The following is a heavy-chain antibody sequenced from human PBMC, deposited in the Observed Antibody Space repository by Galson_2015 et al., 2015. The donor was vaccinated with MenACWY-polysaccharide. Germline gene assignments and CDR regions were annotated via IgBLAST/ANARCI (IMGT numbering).Heavy chain of an antibody. V-gene: IGHV4-61*03. Sequence: NPSLKSRVTISIDASESHFSLNLTSVTAADTAVYYCARVSPNIGGSGEHDSWGQGTLVTVSS. D-gene: IGHD3-16*01. CDR3: ARVSPNIGGSGEHDS. J-gene: IGHJ4*02.